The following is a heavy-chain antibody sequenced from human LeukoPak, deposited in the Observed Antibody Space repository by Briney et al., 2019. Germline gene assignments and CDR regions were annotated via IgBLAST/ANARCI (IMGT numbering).Heavy chain of an antibody. CDR1: GGTFSSYA. Sequence: ASVKVSCKASGGTFSSYAISWVRQAPGQGLEWMGIINPSGGSTSYAQKFQGRVTMTRGTSTSTVYMELSSLRSEDTAVYYCARGGDIVVVQAPSWFDPWGQGTLVTVSS. J-gene: IGHJ5*02. CDR3: ARGGDIVVVQAPSWFDP. D-gene: IGHD2-2*01. V-gene: IGHV1-46*01. CDR2: INPSGGST.